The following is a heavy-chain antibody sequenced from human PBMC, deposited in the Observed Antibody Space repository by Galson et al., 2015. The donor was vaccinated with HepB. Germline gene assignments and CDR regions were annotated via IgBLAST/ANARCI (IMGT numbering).Heavy chain of an antibody. V-gene: IGHV1-69*02. CDR2: IIPILGIA. D-gene: IGHD6-6*01. CDR1: GGTFSSYT. Sequence: SVKVSCKASGGTFSSYTISWVRQAPGQGLEWMGRIIPILGIANYAQKFQGRVTITADKSTSTAYMELSSLRSEDTAVYYCAKAGVYSSSRAQKKDPWGQGTLVTVSS. CDR3: AKAGVYSSSRAQKKDP. J-gene: IGHJ5*02.